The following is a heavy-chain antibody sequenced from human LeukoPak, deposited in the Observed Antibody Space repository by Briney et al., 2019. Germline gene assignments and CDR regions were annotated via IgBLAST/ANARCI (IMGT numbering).Heavy chain of an antibody. V-gene: IGHV3-48*03. Sequence: GSLRLSCAASGFTFSSYEMNWVRQAPGKGLEWVSYISSSGSTIYYADSVKGRFTISRDNAKNSLYLQMNSLRAEDTALYYCAKDSSGWYAAPFDYWGQGTLVTVSS. CDR3: AKDSSGWYAAPFDY. J-gene: IGHJ4*02. D-gene: IGHD6-19*01. CDR2: ISSSGSTI. CDR1: GFTFSSYE.